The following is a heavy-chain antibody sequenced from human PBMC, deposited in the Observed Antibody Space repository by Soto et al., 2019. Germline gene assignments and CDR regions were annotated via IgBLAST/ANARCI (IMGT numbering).Heavy chain of an antibody. CDR2: ISGSGGGT. V-gene: IGHV3-23*01. CDR1: GFTFSSYA. D-gene: IGHD2-2*01. J-gene: IGHJ4*02. CDR3: AKGTSKLDY. Sequence: GGSLRLSCAASGFTFSSYAMSWVRQAPGKGLEWVSAISGSGGGTYYADSVKGRFTISRDNSKNTLYLQMSSLTAEDTAVYYCAKGTSKLDYWGQGTLVTVSS.